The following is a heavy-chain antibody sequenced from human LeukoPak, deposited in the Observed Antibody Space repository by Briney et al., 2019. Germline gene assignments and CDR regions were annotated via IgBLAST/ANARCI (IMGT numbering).Heavy chain of an antibody. V-gene: IGHV5-51*01. CDR2: IYPGDSDI. CDR1: GYSFTNYW. CDR3: ARRAETPNGVCCLFDH. J-gene: IGHJ4*02. D-gene: IGHD2-8*01. Sequence: GESLKISCQGSGYSFTNYWIGWVRQMPGKGLEWMGVIYPGDSDIRYSLSFQGQVTISADKSISTAYVQWSSLKASDTAMYYCARRAETPNGVCCLFDHWGQGTLVTVSS.